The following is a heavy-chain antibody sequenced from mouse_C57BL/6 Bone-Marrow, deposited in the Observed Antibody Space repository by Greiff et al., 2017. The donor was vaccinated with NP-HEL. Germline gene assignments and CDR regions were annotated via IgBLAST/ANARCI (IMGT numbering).Heavy chain of an antibody. CDR2: ILPGSGST. CDR1: GYTFTGYW. J-gene: IGHJ1*03. V-gene: IGHV1-9*01. D-gene: IGHD2-4*01. Sequence: VKLQESGAELMKPGASVKLSCKATGYTFTGYWIEWVKQRPGHGLEWIGEILPGSGSTNYNEKFKGKATFTADTSSNTAYMQLSSLTTEDSAIYYCARSRIYYDYDDWYFDVWGTGTTVTVSS. CDR3: ARSRIYYDYDDWYFDV.